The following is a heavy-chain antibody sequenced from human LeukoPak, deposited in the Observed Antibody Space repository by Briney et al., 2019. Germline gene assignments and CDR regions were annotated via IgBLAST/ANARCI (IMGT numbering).Heavy chain of an antibody. Sequence: SETLSLTCPMSGDSVSSYSWSWIRQPPGKGLEWIAYIFFVGTTHYNPSLKSRATISIDTSKNQFSLKLTSVTAADTAMYYCARRGWSDAFDIWGRGTMVTVSS. CDR1: GDSVSSYS. V-gene: IGHV4-59*02. CDR3: ARRGWSDAFDI. J-gene: IGHJ3*02. CDR2: IFFVGTT. D-gene: IGHD6-19*01.